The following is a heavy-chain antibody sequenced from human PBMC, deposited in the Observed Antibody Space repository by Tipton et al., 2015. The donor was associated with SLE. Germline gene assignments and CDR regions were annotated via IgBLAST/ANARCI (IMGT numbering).Heavy chain of an antibody. V-gene: IGHV4-34*01. Sequence: TLSLTCAVYGGSFSGYYWSWIRQPPGKGLEWIGYIYHSGSTYYNPSLKSRVTISVDRSKNQFSLKLSSVTAADTAVYYCAARGVRHWYFDLWGRGTLVTVSS. J-gene: IGHJ2*01. CDR3: AARGVRHWYFDL. CDR1: GGSFSGYY. D-gene: IGHD3-16*01. CDR2: IYHSGST.